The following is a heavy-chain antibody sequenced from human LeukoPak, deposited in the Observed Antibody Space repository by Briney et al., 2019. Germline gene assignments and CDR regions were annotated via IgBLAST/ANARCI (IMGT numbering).Heavy chain of an antibody. CDR3: AGVTAGSTMDYYYYGMDV. V-gene: IGHV4-59*08. J-gene: IGHJ6*02. D-gene: IGHD2-2*01. Sequence: SETLSLTCTVSGGSISSYYWSWIRQPPGKGLEWIGYIYYSGSTNYNPSLKSRVTISVDTSKNQFSLKLSSVTAADTAVYYCAGVTAGSTMDYYYYGMDVWGQGTTVTVSS. CDR2: IYYSGST. CDR1: GGSISSYY.